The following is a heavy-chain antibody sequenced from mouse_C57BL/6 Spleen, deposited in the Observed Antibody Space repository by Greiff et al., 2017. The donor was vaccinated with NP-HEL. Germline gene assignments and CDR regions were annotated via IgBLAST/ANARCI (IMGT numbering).Heavy chain of an antibody. V-gene: IGHV1-26*01. Sequence: EVQLQQSGPELVKPGASVKISCKASGYTFTDYYMNWVKQSHGKSLEWIGDINPNNGGTSYNQKFKGKATLTVDKSSSTAYMELRSLTSADSAVYYCARDYYLRYFDVWGTGTTVTVSS. CDR1: GYTFTDYY. D-gene: IGHD1-1*01. CDR2: INPNNGGT. J-gene: IGHJ1*03. CDR3: ARDYYLRYFDV.